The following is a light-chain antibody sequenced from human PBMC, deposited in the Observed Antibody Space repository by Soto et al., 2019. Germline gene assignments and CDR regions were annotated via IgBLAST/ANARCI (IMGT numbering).Light chain of an antibody. CDR1: QSISSY. V-gene: IGKV1-39*01. Sequence: DIQMTQSPFSLSASVGDRVTITCRASQSISSYLNWYQQKPGKAPKLLIYAASSLQSGVPSRFSGSGSGTDFTLTISSLRPEDFATYYCQQSYSTLLLTFGGGTKVEIK. J-gene: IGKJ4*01. CDR2: AAS. CDR3: QQSYSTLLLT.